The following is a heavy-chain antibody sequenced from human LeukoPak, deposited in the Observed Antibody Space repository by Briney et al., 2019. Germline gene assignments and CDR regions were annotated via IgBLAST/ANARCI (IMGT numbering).Heavy chain of an antibody. Sequence: PGGSLRLSCAASGFTFDDYGMSWVRQAPGKGLEWVSSISSSSSYIYYADSVKGRFTISRDNAKNSLYPQMNSLRAEDTAVYYCARDPPYNWNKGAYWGQGTLVTVSS. J-gene: IGHJ4*02. CDR2: ISSSSSYI. CDR1: GFTFDDYG. D-gene: IGHD1/OR15-1a*01. V-gene: IGHV3-21*01. CDR3: ARDPPYNWNKGAY.